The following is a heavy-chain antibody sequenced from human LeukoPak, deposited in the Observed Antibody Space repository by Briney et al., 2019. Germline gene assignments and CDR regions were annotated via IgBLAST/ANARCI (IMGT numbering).Heavy chain of an antibody. V-gene: IGHV3-33*01. Sequence: GSLRLPCAASGFTFSSFGMHWVRQAPGKGLEWVAVIWYDGSNKYYADSVKGRFTISRDNSKNTLYLQMNRLRAVDTAVYYCARDPDIYCRRTSCQTPFDNWGQGTLVTVSS. J-gene: IGHJ4*02. CDR1: GFTFSSFG. D-gene: IGHD2-2*01. CDR3: ARDPDIYCRRTSCQTPFDN. CDR2: IWYDGSNK.